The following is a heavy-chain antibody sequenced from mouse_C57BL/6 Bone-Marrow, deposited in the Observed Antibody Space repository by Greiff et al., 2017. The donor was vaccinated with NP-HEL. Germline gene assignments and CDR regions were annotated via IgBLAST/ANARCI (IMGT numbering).Heavy chain of an antibody. Sequence: EVKLVESEGGLVQPGSSMKLSCTASGFTFSDYYMAWVRQVPEKGLEWVANINYDGSSTYYLDSLKSRFIISRDNAKNILYLQMSSLKSEDTATYYGAREYYYGSDWYFDVWGTGTTVTVSS. CDR3: AREYYYGSDWYFDV. CDR1: GFTFSDYY. V-gene: IGHV5-16*01. CDR2: INYDGSST. D-gene: IGHD1-1*01. J-gene: IGHJ1*03.